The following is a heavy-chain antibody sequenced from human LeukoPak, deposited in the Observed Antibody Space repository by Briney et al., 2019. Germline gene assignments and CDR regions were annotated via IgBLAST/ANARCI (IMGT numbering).Heavy chain of an antibody. Sequence: HPGGSLRLSCAASGFTFSSYAMSWVRKAPGKGLEWVSAISGGGGSTYYADSVKGRFTISRDNSKNTLYLQMNSLRAEDTAVYYCAKVYSYGYIDYWGQGTLVTVSS. J-gene: IGHJ4*02. D-gene: IGHD5-18*01. CDR1: GFTFSSYA. CDR3: AKVYSYGYIDY. V-gene: IGHV3-23*01. CDR2: ISGGGGST.